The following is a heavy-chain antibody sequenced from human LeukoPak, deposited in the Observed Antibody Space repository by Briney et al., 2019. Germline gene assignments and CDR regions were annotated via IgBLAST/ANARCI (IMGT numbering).Heavy chain of an antibody. D-gene: IGHD3/OR15-3a*01. CDR2: IKQDGSEK. V-gene: IGHV3-7*03. CDR1: GFTFGDTW. CDR3: ATSYDMGWLIGY. J-gene: IGHJ4*02. Sequence: PGGSPRLSCAASGFTFGDTWMNWVRQVPGQGLEWVANIKQDGSEKFYVASVKGRFTISRDNGKSSLYLQMNSLRAEDTALYYCATSYDMGWLIGYWGQGTLVTVPS.